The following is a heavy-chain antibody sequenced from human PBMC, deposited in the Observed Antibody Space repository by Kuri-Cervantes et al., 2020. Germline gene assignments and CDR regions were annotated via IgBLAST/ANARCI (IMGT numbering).Heavy chain of an antibody. D-gene: IGHD3-22*01. CDR1: GYTFTSYG. CDR3: ARSQSPHWYYYDSSGYFVFDY. CDR2: MNPNSGNT. Sequence: ASVKVSCKASGYTFTSYGINWVRQATGQGLEWMGWMNPNSGNTGYAQKFQGRVTMTRNTSISTAYMELSSLRSEDTAVYYCARSQSPHWYYYDSSGYFVFDYWGQGTLVTVSS. J-gene: IGHJ4*02. V-gene: IGHV1-8*02.